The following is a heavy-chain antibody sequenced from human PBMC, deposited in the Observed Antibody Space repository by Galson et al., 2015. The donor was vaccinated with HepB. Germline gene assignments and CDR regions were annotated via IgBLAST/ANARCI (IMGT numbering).Heavy chain of an antibody. V-gene: IGHV4-39*01. J-gene: IGHJ4*02. CDR1: GGSISSSSYN. CDR2: VFYSGST. Sequence: SETLSLTCTVSGGSISSSSYNWGWIHQPPGKGLKWIGTVFYSGSTYHNPSLKNRVTISVDTSKNQFSLKLSSVTATDTGVYYCTRLNSTSSFDYWGQGILVTVSS. D-gene: IGHD2/OR15-2a*01. CDR3: TRLNSTSSFDY.